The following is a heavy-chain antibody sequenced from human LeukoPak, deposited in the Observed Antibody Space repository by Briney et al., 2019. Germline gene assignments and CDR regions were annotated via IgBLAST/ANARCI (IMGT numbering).Heavy chain of an antibody. CDR3: ARGKRTTMMNYGMDV. J-gene: IGHJ6*02. V-gene: IGHV4-34*01. Sequence: SETLSLTCAVYGVTFSGYYWSWIRQPPGKGLEWIGEINHSGSTNYNPSLKSRVTISVDTSKNQFSLKLSSVTAADTAVYYCARGKRTTMMNYGMDVWGQGTTVTVSS. CDR2: INHSGST. D-gene: IGHD3-22*01. CDR1: GVTFSGYY.